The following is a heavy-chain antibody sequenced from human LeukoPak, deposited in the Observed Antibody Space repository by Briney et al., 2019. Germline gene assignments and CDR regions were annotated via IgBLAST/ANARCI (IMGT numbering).Heavy chain of an antibody. CDR1: GGSISSGGYS. CDR2: IYHSGST. CDR3: ARDRGAHFDY. Sequence: SETPSLTCAVSGGSISSGGYSWSWIRQPPGKGLEWIGYIYHSGSTYYNPSLKSRVTISVDRSKNQFSLKLSSVTAADTAVYYCARDRGAHFDYWGQGTLVTVSS. V-gene: IGHV4-30-2*01. D-gene: IGHD3-10*01. J-gene: IGHJ4*02.